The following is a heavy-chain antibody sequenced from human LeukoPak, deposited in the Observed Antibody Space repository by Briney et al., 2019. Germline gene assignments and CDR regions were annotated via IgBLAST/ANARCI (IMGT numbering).Heavy chain of an antibody. V-gene: IGHV3-23*01. Sequence: PGGSLRLSCAASGFTFSSYAMSWVRQAPGKGLEWVSAISGSGGSTYYADSVKGRFTISRDNSKNTLYLQMNSLRAEDTAVYYCAKRILSGWARPYYFDYWGQGTLVTVSS. D-gene: IGHD6-19*01. CDR1: GFTFSSYA. CDR2: ISGSGGST. J-gene: IGHJ4*02. CDR3: AKRILSGWARPYYFDY.